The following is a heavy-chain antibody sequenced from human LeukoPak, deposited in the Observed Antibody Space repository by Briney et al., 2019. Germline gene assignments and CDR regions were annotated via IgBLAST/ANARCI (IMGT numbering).Heavy chain of an antibody. D-gene: IGHD3-10*01. Sequence: ASVKVSCKVSGYTLTELSMHWVRQAPGKGLEWMGGFDPEDGETIYAQKFQGRVTMTTDTSTSTAYMELRSLRSDDTAVYYCAREDYGSGSAPFWGQGTLVTVSS. J-gene: IGHJ4*02. CDR2: FDPEDGET. CDR3: AREDYGSGSAPF. V-gene: IGHV1-24*01. CDR1: GYTLTELS.